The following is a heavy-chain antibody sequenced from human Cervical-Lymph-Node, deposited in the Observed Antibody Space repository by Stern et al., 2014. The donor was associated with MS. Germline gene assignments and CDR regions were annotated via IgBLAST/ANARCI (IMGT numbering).Heavy chain of an antibody. J-gene: IGHJ3*02. CDR3: ARGVMVAATYAYDI. D-gene: IGHD2-15*01. CDR1: GFTFSTYW. V-gene: IGHV3-74*02. CDR2: INSDESST. Sequence: EVQLVESGGGLVQPGGSLRLSCAASGFTFSTYWMHWVRQAPGKGLVSVSRINSDESSTTYADSVKGRFSISRDNDKNTLYLQMNSLRAEDTAVYYCARGVMVAATYAYDIWGQGTMVTISS.